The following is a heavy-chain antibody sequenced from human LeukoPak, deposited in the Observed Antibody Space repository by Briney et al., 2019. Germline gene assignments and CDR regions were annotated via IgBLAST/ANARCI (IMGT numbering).Heavy chain of an antibody. V-gene: IGHV1-46*01. Sequence: ASVKVSCKASGYTFTSYYIHWVRQAPGQGLEWMGVIKTSGGGTSYTQKFQGRVTMTRDTSTSTVYMDLRSLRSEDTAVYFCARDMLAVPSNWFDPWGQGTLVTVSS. D-gene: IGHD2-8*01. CDR1: GYTFTSYY. J-gene: IGHJ5*02. CDR3: ARDMLAVPSNWFDP. CDR2: IKTSGGGT.